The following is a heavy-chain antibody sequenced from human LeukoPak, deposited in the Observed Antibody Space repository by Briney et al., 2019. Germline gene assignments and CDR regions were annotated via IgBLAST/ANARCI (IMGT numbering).Heavy chain of an antibody. CDR1: GGSISSGGYS. CDR3: ARDGRYCSTTSCQGWFDP. J-gene: IGHJ5*02. CDR2: MYHSGST. V-gene: IGHV4-30-2*05. Sequence: SETLSLTCAVSGGSISSGGYSWSWIRQPPGKGLEWIGYMYHSGSTYYNPSLKSRVTISVDTSKNQFSLKLNSVTAADTAVYYCARDGRYCSTTSCQGWFDPWGQGTLVTVSS. D-gene: IGHD2-2*01.